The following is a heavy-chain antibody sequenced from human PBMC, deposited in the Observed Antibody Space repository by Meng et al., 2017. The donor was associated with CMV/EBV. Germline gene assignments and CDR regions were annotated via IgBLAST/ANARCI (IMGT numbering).Heavy chain of an antibody. J-gene: IGHJ6*02. Sequence: ESLKISCVVYGGSFSGYYWSWIRQPPGKGLEWIGYIYYSGSTNYNPSLKSRVTISVDTSKNQFSLKLSSVTAADTAVYYCASRYYGMDVWGQGTTVTVSS. V-gene: IGHV4-59*01. CDR3: ASRYYGMDV. CDR2: IYYSGST. CDR1: GGSFSGYY.